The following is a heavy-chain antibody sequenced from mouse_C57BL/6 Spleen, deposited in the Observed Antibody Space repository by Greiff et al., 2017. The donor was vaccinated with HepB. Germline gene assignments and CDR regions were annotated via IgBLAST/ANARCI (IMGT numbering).Heavy chain of an antibody. CDR3: ARLYYGNPYYAMDY. J-gene: IGHJ4*01. Sequence: EVQVVESGPELVKPGASVKISCKASGYSFTDYNMNWVKQSNGKSLEWIGVINPNYGTTSYNQKFKGKATLTVDQSSSTAYMQLNSLTSEDSAVYYCARLYYGNPYYAMDYWGQGTSVTVSS. D-gene: IGHD2-1*01. CDR2: INPNYGTT. V-gene: IGHV1-39*01. CDR1: GYSFTDYN.